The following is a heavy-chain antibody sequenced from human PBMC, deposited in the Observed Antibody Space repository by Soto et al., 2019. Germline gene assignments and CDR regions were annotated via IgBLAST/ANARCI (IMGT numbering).Heavy chain of an antibody. CDR1: GGSISSGGYY. Sequence: KPSETLSLTCTVSGGSISSGGYYWSWIRQHPGKGLEWIGYIYYSGSTYYNPSLKSRVTISVDTSKNQFSLKLSSVTAADTAVYYCARDGITSSWPFGMDVWGQGTTVTVSS. CDR3: ARDGITSSWPFGMDV. J-gene: IGHJ6*02. V-gene: IGHV4-31*03. CDR2: IYYSGST. D-gene: IGHD6-13*01.